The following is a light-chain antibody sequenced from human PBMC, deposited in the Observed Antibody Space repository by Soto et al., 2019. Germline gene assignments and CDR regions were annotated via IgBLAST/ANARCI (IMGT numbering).Light chain of an antibody. CDR2: DTS. CDR1: QSLTNSF. CDR3: QQYGTSEII. Sequence: EFVLTQSPGTVSLSPGDRATLSCRASQSLTNSFIAWYQQKPGQAPRLLIYDTSSRASGIPDRFSGSGSGTDFTLTISRLETEDFAVFYCQQYGTSEIIFGQGTRLEI. V-gene: IGKV3-20*01. J-gene: IGKJ5*01.